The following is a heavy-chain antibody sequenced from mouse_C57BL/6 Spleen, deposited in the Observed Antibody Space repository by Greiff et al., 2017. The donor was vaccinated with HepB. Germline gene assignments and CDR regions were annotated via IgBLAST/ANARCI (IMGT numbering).Heavy chain of an antibody. D-gene: IGHD1-1*01. CDR2: IHPNSGST. J-gene: IGHJ1*03. V-gene: IGHV1-64*01. CDR3: AREGFITTVVASYWYFDV. CDR1: GYTFTSYW. Sequence: QVQLQQPGAELVKPGASVKLSCKASGYTFTSYWMHWVKQRPGQGLEWIGMIHPNSGSTNYNEKFKSKATLTVDKSSSTAYMQLSSLTSEDSAVYYCAREGFITTVVASYWYFDVWGTGTTVTVSS.